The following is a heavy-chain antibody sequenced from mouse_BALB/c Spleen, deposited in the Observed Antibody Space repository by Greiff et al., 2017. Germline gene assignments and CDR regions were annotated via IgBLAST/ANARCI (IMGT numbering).Heavy chain of an antibody. V-gene: IGHV1-9*01. CDR1: GYTFSSYW. CDR2: ILPGSGST. Sequence: QVQLQQSGAELMKPGASVKISCKATGYTFSSYWIEWVKQRPGHGLEWIGEILPGSGSTNYNEKFKGKATFTADTSSNTAYMQLSSLTSEDSAVYYWARGAYYYGSSYYAMDYWGQGTSVTVSS. CDR3: ARGAYYYGSSYYAMDY. J-gene: IGHJ4*01. D-gene: IGHD1-1*01.